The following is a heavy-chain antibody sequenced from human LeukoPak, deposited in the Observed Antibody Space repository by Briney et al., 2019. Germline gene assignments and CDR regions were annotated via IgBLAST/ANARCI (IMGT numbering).Heavy chain of an antibody. Sequence: GGSLRLSCAASGFTFSSYSMNWVRQAPGKGLEWVSYISSSSSTIYYADSVKGRFTISRDNAKNSLYLQMNSLRAEDTAVYYCARDGPAAIAFWSDAFDIWGQGTMVTVSS. CDR1: GFTFSSYS. J-gene: IGHJ3*02. CDR3: ARDGPAAIAFWSDAFDI. V-gene: IGHV3-48*01. CDR2: ISSSSSTI. D-gene: IGHD2-2*02.